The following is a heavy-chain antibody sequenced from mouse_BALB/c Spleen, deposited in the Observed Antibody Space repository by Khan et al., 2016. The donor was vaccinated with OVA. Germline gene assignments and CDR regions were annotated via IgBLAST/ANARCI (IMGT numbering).Heavy chain of an antibody. CDR1: GFSLTSNG. J-gene: IGHJ2*01. CDR3: AKLRGFYLDY. CDR2: IWGDGSI. V-gene: IGHV2-3*01. Sequence: QVQLQQPGPGLVAPSQSLSITCTVSGFSLTSNGVSWVRQPPGKGLEWLGVIWGDGSINYHSVLKSRLSISKDNSKSQVFLKLNSLQTDDTATYYCAKLRGFYLDYWGQGTTLTVSS.